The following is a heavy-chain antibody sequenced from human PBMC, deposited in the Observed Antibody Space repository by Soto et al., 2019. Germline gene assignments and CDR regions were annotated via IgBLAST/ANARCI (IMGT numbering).Heavy chain of an antibody. D-gene: IGHD6-13*01. CDR3: ARGKRGSSWYRGEEKYYYYGMDV. CDR1: GESFNGYY. V-gene: IGHV4-34*01. CDR2: IHHSGST. J-gene: IGHJ6*02. Sequence: SETLSLTCIAYGESFNGYYWSWIRQPPGKGLEWIGEIHHSGSTNYNPSLKSRVTFSIDTSKRQFSLKVRSVTAADTAVYYCARGKRGSSWYRGEEKYYYYGMDVWGQGTPVTVSS.